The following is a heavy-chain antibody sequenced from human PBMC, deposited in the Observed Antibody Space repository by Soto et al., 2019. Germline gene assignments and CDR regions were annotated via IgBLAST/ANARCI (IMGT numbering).Heavy chain of an antibody. CDR3: AKDHGRVTRKYFQH. D-gene: IGHD2-21*02. Sequence: TVGSLRLSCAASGFTFSSYAMSWVRQAPGKGLEWVSAISGSGGSTYYADSVKGRFTISRDNSKNTLYLQMNSLRAEDTAVYYCAKDHGRVTRKYFQHWGQGTLVTV. J-gene: IGHJ1*01. CDR2: ISGSGGST. V-gene: IGHV3-23*01. CDR1: GFTFSSYA.